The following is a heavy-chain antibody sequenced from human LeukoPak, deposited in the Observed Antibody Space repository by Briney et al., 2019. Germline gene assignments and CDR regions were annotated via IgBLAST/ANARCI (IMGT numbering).Heavy chain of an antibody. V-gene: IGHV1-2*02. CDR2: VNPNNGDT. Sequence: ASVKVSCKASGYTFTDLYMHWVRQAPGQGLEWMGWVNPNNGDTNYAQKFQGRVTMTRDTSISTAYMELRSLRSDDTAVYYCARGTKTYYYDSSGYPDYWGQGTLVTVSS. CDR1: GYTFTDLY. CDR3: ARGTKTYYYDSSGYPDY. D-gene: IGHD3-22*01. J-gene: IGHJ4*02.